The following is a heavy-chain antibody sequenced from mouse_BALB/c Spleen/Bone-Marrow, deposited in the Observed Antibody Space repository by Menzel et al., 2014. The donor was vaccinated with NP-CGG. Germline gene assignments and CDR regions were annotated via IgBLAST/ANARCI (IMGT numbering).Heavy chain of an antibody. D-gene: IGHD1-1*01. CDR3: ARSHYYGLYYAMDY. CDR1: GYTFSSYW. Sequence: VQLQQSGAELMKPGASVKISCKTTGYTFSSYWIEWVKQRPGHGLEWIGEILPGSGTTNYNEKFKGKATFTADTSSNTAYMQRSSLTSEDSAVYYCARSHYYGLYYAMDYWGQGTSVTVSS. J-gene: IGHJ4*01. V-gene: IGHV1-9*01. CDR2: ILPGSGTT.